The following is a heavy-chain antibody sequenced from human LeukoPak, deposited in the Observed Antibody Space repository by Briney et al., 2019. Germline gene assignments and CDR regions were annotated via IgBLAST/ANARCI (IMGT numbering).Heavy chain of an antibody. D-gene: IGHD6-19*01. Sequence: PSETLSLTCTVSGGSMNTYYWSWIRQPAGKGLEWIGRLFPGGNTNYNPSLKSRVTLSLDTSKNQFSLKLRSVTAADTAVYYCARETFIAVAAFDYWGQGTRVTVSS. V-gene: IGHV4-4*07. CDR1: GGSMNTYY. CDR2: LFPGGNT. J-gene: IGHJ4*02. CDR3: ARETFIAVAAFDY.